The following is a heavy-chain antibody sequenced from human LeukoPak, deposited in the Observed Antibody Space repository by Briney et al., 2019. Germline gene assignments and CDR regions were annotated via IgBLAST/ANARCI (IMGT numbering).Heavy chain of an antibody. D-gene: IGHD6-13*01. CDR1: GGSFSGYY. CDR2: INHSGST. V-gene: IGHV4-34*01. CDR3: ARALAAAGWGWFDP. Sequence: PSETLSLTCAVYGGSFSGYYWSWIRQPPGKGLEWIGEINHSGSTNYNPSLKSRVTISVDTSKNQFSLKLSSVTAADTAVYYCARALAAAGWGWFDPWGQGTLVTVSS. J-gene: IGHJ5*02.